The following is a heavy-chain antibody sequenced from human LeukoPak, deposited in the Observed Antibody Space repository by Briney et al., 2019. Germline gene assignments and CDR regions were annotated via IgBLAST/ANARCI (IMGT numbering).Heavy chain of an antibody. J-gene: IGHJ4*02. D-gene: IGHD2-21*01. CDR2: IKQHGSEK. CDR1: GFTFSSYW. Sequence: TGGSLRLSCAGSGFTFSSYWMSWVRQAPGKGLEWVANIKQHGSEKYYVDSVKGRFTISRDDAKNSLYLQMNSPRAEDTAVYYCARLWPFDYWGQGTLVTVSS. CDR3: ARLWPFDY. V-gene: IGHV3-7*01.